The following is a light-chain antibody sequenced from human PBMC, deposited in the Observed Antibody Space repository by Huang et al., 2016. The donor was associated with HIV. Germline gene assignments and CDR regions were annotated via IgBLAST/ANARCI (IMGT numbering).Light chain of an antibody. Sequence: TQLTQFPPSLSASIGDRVTISCRASQDVSTYLAWYQQRPGKAPKLLIYEASTLQTGTPSRFSGFGSGTAFSLTISVLQAEYFATYYCQQLDNYPLTFGPGTTVDV. CDR1: QDVSTY. CDR3: QQLDNYPLT. CDR2: EAS. J-gene: IGKJ3*01. V-gene: IGKV1-9*01.